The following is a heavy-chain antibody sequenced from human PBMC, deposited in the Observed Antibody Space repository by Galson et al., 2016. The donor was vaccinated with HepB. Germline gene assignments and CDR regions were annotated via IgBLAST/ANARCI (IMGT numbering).Heavy chain of an antibody. CDR2: INPNSGGT. J-gene: IGHJ5*02. V-gene: IGHV1-2*02. CDR1: GYTFTGYY. CDR3: ARDPWWSSGFKPWGWFDP. Sequence: SVKVSCKASGYTFTGYYVHWVRQAPGQGLEWMGWINPNSGGTNYAQKFQGRVTMTRDTSISTAYMELSKLTSDDTAVYYCARDPWWSSGFKPWGWFDPWGQGTLVTVSS. D-gene: IGHD6-19*01.